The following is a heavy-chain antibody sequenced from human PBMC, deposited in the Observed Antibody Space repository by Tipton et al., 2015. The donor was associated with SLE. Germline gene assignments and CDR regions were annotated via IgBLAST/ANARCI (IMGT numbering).Heavy chain of an antibody. Sequence: TLSLTCTVSGGSISSYYWSWIRQPAGGGLEGIGRIYTNENTNYNPSLKSRVTMSVDTSKNHFSLKLISVTAADTAVYYCAREFLNPVTTVHYYFDLWGRGTLVTVSS. CDR2: IYTNENT. J-gene: IGHJ2*01. D-gene: IGHD4-11*01. V-gene: IGHV4-4*07. CDR1: GGSISSYY. CDR3: AREFLNPVTTVHYYFDL.